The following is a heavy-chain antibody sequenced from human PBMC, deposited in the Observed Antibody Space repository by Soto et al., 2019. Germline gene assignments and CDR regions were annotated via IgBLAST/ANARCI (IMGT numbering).Heavy chain of an antibody. CDR3: ARVRRSEGDY. Sequence: GGSLRLSCAASGFTFSASWMSWVRQVPGKGLECVANIKQDGSETYYVDSVKRRFTISRDNAKNSLYLEMNSLRAEDTALYYCARVRRSEGDYWGQGTLVTVSS. V-gene: IGHV3-7*01. J-gene: IGHJ4*02. CDR1: GFTFSASW. CDR2: IKQDGSET.